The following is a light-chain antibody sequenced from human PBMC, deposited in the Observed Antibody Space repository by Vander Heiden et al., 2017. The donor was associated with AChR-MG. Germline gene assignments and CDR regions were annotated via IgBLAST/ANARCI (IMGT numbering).Light chain of an antibody. CDR2: SNN. V-gene: IGLV1-44*01. CDR1: SSNIGSNT. J-gene: IGLJ3*02. Sequence: TPGQRVTISCSRRSSNIGSNTVNWYQQLPGTAPTLLIYSNNQRPSGVPDRFSGSKSGTSASLAISGLQSEDEADYYCAAWDDSLNGRGVFGGGTKLTVL. CDR3: AAWDDSLNGRGV.